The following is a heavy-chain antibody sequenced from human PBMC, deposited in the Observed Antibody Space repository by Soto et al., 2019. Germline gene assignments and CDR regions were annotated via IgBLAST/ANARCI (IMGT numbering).Heavy chain of an antibody. D-gene: IGHD3-16*01. CDR3: ATSFGGAYYGMDV. J-gene: IGHJ6*02. CDR1: GDSISSTEYY. CDR2: IYRSGDT. Sequence: TLSLTCTVSGDSISSTEYYWNWVRQHPGKGLEWIGYIYRSGDTYYSPSVKSRVTMSVDTSNNQFSRKMTSVTAADTAVYYWATSFGGAYYGMDVWGHGTTVTVS. V-gene: IGHV4-31*03.